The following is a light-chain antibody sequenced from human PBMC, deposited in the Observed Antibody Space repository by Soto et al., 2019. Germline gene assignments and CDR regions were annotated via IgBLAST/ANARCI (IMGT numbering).Light chain of an antibody. J-gene: IGLJ1*01. V-gene: IGLV2-23*01. CDR2: EGS. CDR1: SSDVGSYNL. CDR3: CSYAGSSGV. Sequence: QSALTQPASVSGSPGQSITISCTGTSSDVGSYNLVSWYQQHPGKAPKLMIYEGSKRPSGVSNRVSGSKSGNTASLTRSGLQAEDEADYYCCSYAGSSGVFGTGTKVTVL.